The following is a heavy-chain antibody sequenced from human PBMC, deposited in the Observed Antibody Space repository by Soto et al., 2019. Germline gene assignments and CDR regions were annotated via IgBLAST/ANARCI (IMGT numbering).Heavy chain of an antibody. V-gene: IGHV1-18*04. CDR2: ISAYNGNT. J-gene: IGHJ5*02. D-gene: IGHD3-3*01. CDR1: GYTFTSYG. CDR3: ARVSGYYDFWSGYYLRGWFDP. Sequence: ASVKVSCKASGYTFTSYGISWVRQAPGQGLEWMGWISAYNGNTNYAQKLQGRVTMTTDTSTSTAYMELRSLRSDDTAVYYCARVSGYYDFWSGYYLRGWFDPWGQGTLVTAPQ.